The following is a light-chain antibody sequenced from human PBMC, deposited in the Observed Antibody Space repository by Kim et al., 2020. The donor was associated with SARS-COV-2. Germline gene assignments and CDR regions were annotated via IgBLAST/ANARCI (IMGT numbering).Light chain of an antibody. CDR1: SSDVGGYNY. Sequence: LTQPPSASGSPGQSVTISCTGTSSDVGGYNYVSWYQQHPGKAPKLMIYEVSKRPSGVPDRFSGSKSGNTASLTVSGLQAEDEADYYCSSYAGSNNLGVFGTGTKVTVL. J-gene: IGLJ1*01. CDR2: EVS. CDR3: SSYAGSNNLGV. V-gene: IGLV2-8*01.